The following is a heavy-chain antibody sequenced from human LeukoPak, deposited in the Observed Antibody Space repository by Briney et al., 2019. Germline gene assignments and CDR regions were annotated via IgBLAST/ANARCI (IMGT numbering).Heavy chain of an antibody. V-gene: IGHV3-74*01. CDR2: INSDGSWT. J-gene: IGHJ4*02. CDR3: VSFYETY. Sequence: GGSLRLSCAASGFTFSSYWMHWVRQAPGKGLVWVSHINSDGSWTGYADSVKGRFTISKDNAKNTVYLQMNNLRAEDTAVYYCVSFYETYWGRGTLVTVSS. D-gene: IGHD2-2*01. CDR1: GFTFSSYW.